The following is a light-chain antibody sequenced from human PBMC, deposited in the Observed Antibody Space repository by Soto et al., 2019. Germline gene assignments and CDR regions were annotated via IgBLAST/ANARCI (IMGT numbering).Light chain of an antibody. J-gene: IGLJ2*01. V-gene: IGLV2-14*01. Sequence: QSALTQPASVSGSPGQSITISCTGTSSDVGGYNYVSWYQQHPGKAPTHMIYEVSNRPSGVSNRFSGSKSGNTASLTISGLQAEDEADYYCSSYTSSSTVVFGGGTKLTVL. CDR3: SSYTSSSTVV. CDR2: EVS. CDR1: SSDVGGYNY.